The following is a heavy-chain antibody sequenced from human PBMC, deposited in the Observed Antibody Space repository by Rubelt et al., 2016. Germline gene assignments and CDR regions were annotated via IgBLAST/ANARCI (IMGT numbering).Heavy chain of an antibody. Sequence: EVQLVESGGGLVKPGESLRLSCAASGFSLSGYSMDWVRQVPGKGLEWISYISGDSGTIYYADSVRGRFTISSDNVRNSLCLQMTRLRAEDTAVYYCVRSYLSNSFDQWGQGTLVTASS. D-gene: IGHD1-26*01. CDR1: GFSLSGYS. J-gene: IGHJ4*02. CDR2: ISGDSGTI. CDR3: VRSYLSNSFDQ. V-gene: IGHV3-48*04.